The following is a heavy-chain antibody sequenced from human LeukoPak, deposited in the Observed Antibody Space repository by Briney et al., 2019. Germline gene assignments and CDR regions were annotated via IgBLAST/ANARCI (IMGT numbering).Heavy chain of an antibody. CDR2: IIPIFGTK. Sequence: ASVKVSCKGSGGDLSSYGISWVRLAPGQGLEWMWGIIPIFGTKNYAQRLQGRVTITTDESTSAVYMELSSLRSEDTAVYYCARDRIPAAPSYSYFYMDVWGKGTTVTVSS. V-gene: IGHV1-69*05. J-gene: IGHJ6*03. D-gene: IGHD6-13*01. CDR3: ARDRIPAAPSYSYFYMDV. CDR1: GGDLSSYG.